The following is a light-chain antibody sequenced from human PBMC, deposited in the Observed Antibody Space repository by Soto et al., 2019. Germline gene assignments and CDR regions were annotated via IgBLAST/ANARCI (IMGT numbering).Light chain of an antibody. Sequence: TQSPSSLSASVGDRVTITFRASQSLSRFLAWYQQKPGQAPRLLSYDASNRATGVPARFSGSGSGTDFTLTISSLEPEDSAVYYCQQRNNWLTFGGGTKVQ. CDR3: QQRNNWLT. V-gene: IGKV3-11*01. CDR1: QSLSRF. J-gene: IGKJ4*01. CDR2: DAS.